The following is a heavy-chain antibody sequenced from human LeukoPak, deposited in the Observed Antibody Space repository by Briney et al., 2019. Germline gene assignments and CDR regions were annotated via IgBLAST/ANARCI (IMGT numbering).Heavy chain of an antibody. V-gene: IGHV3-53*01. CDR3: ARLLVSFYYDSSGYYYNY. D-gene: IGHD3-22*01. CDR2: IYSGGST. CDR1: GFTVSSNY. J-gene: IGHJ4*02. Sequence: GGSLRLSCAASGFTVSSNYMSWVRQAPGKGLEWVSVIYSGGSTYYADSVKGRFTISRDSSKNTLYLQMNSLRAEDTAVYYCARLLVSFYYDSSGYYYNYWGQGTLVTVSS.